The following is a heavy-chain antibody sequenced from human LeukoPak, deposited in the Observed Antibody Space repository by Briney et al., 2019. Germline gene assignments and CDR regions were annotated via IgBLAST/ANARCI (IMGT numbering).Heavy chain of an antibody. CDR1: GGTFSIYA. CDR3: AREFAGFGYCSGGSCYSVAFDI. V-gene: IGHV1-69*13. Sequence: SVKVSCKASGGTFSIYAISWVRQAPGQGLEWMGGIIPIVGTGNYAQKFQGRVTITADESTSTAYMELSSLRSEDTAVYYCAREFAGFGYCSGGSCYSVAFDIWGQGTMVTVSS. CDR2: IIPIVGTG. J-gene: IGHJ3*02. D-gene: IGHD2-15*01.